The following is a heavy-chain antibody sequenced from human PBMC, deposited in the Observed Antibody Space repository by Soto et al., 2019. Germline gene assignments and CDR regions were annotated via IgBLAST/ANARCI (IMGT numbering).Heavy chain of an antibody. CDR3: AIDRGGGYSSSWYGAYYYYGMDV. CDR1: GFTFSSYA. Sequence: GGSLRLSCAASGFTFSSYAMSWVRQAPGKGLEWVSAISGSGGSTYYADSVKGRFTISRDNSKNTLYLQMNSLRAEDTAVYYCAIDRGGGYSSSWYGAYYYYGMDVWGQGTMVTVSS. D-gene: IGHD6-13*01. CDR2: ISGSGGST. J-gene: IGHJ6*02. V-gene: IGHV3-23*01.